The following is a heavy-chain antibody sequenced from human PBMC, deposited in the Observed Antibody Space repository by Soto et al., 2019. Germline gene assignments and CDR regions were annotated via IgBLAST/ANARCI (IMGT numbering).Heavy chain of an antibody. D-gene: IGHD3-10*01. CDR2: INHSGST. J-gene: IGHJ6*02. CDR3: ARWGASGSHQHSYDYGLDV. V-gene: IGHV4-34*01. CDR1: GGYFSSYY. Sequence: QVQLQQWGAGLLKPSETLSLTCAVYGGYFSSYYWSWIRQPPGKGLAWIGEINHSGSTNYNPSIDSRVTISVYASKKKFSLKLTSVTAADTAFYYCARWGASGSHQHSYDYGLDVWGQVNTVTVSS.